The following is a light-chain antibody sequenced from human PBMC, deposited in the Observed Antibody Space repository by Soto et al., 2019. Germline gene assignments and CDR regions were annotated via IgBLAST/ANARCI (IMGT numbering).Light chain of an antibody. Sequence: DSQMTQSRCSMYASVGDRVTITCWASQGISSHLTWYKQAAGKAPKVLIYAASTLQSGVPSRFSGSGSGTEFTLTISSLQPEDFAPYYCQQHENYPLTF. V-gene: IGKV1-9*01. CDR2: AAS. J-gene: IGKJ5*01. CDR3: QQHENYPLT. CDR1: QGISSH.